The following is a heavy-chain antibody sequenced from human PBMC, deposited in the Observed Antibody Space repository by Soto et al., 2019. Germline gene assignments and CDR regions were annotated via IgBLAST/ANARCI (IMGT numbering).Heavy chain of an antibody. CDR1: GGSISSSSYY. J-gene: IGHJ4*02. CDR3: ARRVDYVWGSYRYSPYCDY. D-gene: IGHD3-16*02. CDR2: IFYSGST. V-gene: IGHV4-39*01. Sequence: PSETLSLTCAVSGGSISSSSYYWGWIRQPPGKGLEWIGSIFYSGSTYYNPSLKSRVTISVDTSKNQFSLKLSSVTAADTAVYYCARRVDYVWGSYRYSPYCDYWGQGTLVTVSS.